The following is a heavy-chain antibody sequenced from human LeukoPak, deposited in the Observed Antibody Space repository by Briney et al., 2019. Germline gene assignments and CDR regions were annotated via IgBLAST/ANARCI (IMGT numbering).Heavy chain of an antibody. Sequence: GASVKVSCKASGYTFTSYGISWEGQAPGQGLEWMGWISAYNGNTNYAQKLQGRVTMTTDTSASTAYMELRSLRSDDTAVYYCAREPYSASYYVGNWFDYWGQGTLVTVSS. J-gene: IGHJ4*02. CDR3: AREPYSASYYVGNWFDY. D-gene: IGHD1-26*01. CDR1: GYTFTSYG. V-gene: IGHV1-18*01. CDR2: ISAYNGNT.